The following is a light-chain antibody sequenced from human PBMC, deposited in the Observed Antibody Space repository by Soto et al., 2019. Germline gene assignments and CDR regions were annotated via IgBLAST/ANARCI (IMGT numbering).Light chain of an antibody. CDR2: GAS. CDR3: QQYNNWPST. J-gene: IGKJ5*01. V-gene: IGKV3-15*01. CDR1: QSVSSN. Sequence: EVMMTQSPATLSVTPGGRATLSCRASQSVSSNLAWYQQKPGQAPRLLIYGASTRATGIPARFSGSGSGTEFTLTISSLQSEDFAVYYCQQYNNWPSTFGQGTRLEIK.